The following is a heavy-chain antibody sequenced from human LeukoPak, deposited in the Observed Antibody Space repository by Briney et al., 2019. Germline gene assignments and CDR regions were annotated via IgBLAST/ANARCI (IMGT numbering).Heavy chain of an antibody. CDR2: IYSGGST. J-gene: IGHJ4*02. CDR1: GFTVSRNY. V-gene: IGHV3-66*01. D-gene: IGHD1-26*01. Sequence: GSLRLPFAASGFTVSRNYMSWVRQAPGKGLGWVSVIYSGGSTYFADSVKGRFTISRDNSKSTLYLQMNSLRAEDTAVYYCARVSGSSYYFDYWGQGTLVTVSS. CDR3: ARVSGSSYYFDY.